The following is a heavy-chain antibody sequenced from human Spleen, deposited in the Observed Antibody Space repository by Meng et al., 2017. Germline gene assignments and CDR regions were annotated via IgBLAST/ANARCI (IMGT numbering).Heavy chain of an antibody. CDR2: ISSSGSTI. Sequence: GESLKISCGASGFTFSSHEMNWVRQARGRGLEWLSYISSSGSTIYYADSVKGRFTISRDNAKNSLYLQMNSLRAEDTAVYYCAREWKDFDYWGQGTLVTVSS. J-gene: IGHJ4*02. D-gene: IGHD1-1*01. CDR1: GFTFSSHE. V-gene: IGHV3-48*03. CDR3: AREWKDFDY.